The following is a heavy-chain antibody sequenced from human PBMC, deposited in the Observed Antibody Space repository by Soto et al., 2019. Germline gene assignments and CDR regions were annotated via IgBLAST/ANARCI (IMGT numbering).Heavy chain of an antibody. V-gene: IGHV1-69*06. CDR3: AREGNIVATISDAFDI. CDR1: GVTFSSYA. Sequence: GSSVKVSCKASGVTFSSYAISRVRQAPGQGLEWMGGIIPIFGTANCAQKFQGRVTITADKSTSTAYMELSSLRSEDTAVYYCAREGNIVATISDAFDIWGQGTMDTV. J-gene: IGHJ3*02. D-gene: IGHD5-12*01. CDR2: IIPIFGTA.